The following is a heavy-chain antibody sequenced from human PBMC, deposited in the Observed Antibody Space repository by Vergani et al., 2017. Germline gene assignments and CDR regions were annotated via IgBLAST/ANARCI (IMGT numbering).Heavy chain of an antibody. CDR1: GFTFSSYS. J-gene: IGHJ4*02. CDR3: AKVGGDIVVVPAAITGWYYFDY. D-gene: IGHD2-2*02. CDR2: ISSSSSTI. Sequence: EVQLVESGGGLVQPGGSLRLSCAASGFTFSSYSMNWVRQAPGKGLEWVSYISSSSSTIYYADSVKGRFTISRDNAKNSLYLQMNSLRAEDTAVYYCAKVGGDIVVVPAAITGWYYFDYWGQGTLVTVSS. V-gene: IGHV3-48*01.